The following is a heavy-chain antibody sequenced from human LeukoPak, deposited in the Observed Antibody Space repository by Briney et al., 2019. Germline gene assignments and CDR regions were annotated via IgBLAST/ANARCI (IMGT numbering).Heavy chain of an antibody. Sequence: GGSLRLSCAASGFNLSPYGMHWVRQAPGKGLEWVAFIRYDETNEDYADSVKGRFTISRDNSKNTVYLQMNSLRAEDTAVYYCAKDVASGLYYFYMDVWGKGTTVIIAS. CDR1: GFNLSPYG. CDR3: AKDVASGLYYFYMDV. CDR2: IRYDETNE. D-gene: IGHD6-13*01. V-gene: IGHV3-30*02. J-gene: IGHJ6*03.